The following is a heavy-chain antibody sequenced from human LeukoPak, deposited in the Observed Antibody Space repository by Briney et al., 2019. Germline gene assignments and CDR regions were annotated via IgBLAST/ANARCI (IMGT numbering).Heavy chain of an antibody. Sequence: ASVKVSCKASGYTFTRFDINWVRQATGQGLEWMGWVNLKSGYTGYAQKFQGRVTITRDTSINTAYMELSSLRSEDTAVYYCARVDGSPDYWGQGIQVTVSS. V-gene: IGHV1-8*03. CDR3: ARVDGSPDY. J-gene: IGHJ4*02. CDR1: GYTFTRFD. D-gene: IGHD2-15*01. CDR2: VNLKSGYT.